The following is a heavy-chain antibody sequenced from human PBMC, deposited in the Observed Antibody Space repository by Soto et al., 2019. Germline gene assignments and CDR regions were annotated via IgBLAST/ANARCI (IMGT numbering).Heavy chain of an antibody. J-gene: IGHJ6*03. Sequence: SETLSLTCTVSGGSISSYYWSWIRQPPGKGLDWIGYIYYSGSTNYNPSLKSRVTISVDTSKNQFSLKLSSVTAADTAVYYCARQGGELRFLEWLFSDYMDVWGKGTTVTVSS. CDR3: ARQGGELRFLEWLFSDYMDV. V-gene: IGHV4-59*08. D-gene: IGHD3-3*01. CDR1: GGSISSYY. CDR2: IYYSGST.